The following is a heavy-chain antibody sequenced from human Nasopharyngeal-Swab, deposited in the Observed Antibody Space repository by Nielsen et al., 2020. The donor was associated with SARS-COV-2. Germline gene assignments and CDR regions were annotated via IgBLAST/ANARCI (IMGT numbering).Heavy chain of an antibody. CDR3: TKGAQLGDY. V-gene: IGHV3-30*18. CDR1: GFTISRDG. CDR2: ISYDGSVK. Sequence: GGSLRLSCEASGFTISRDGMHWVRQAPGKGLEWVTFISYDGSVKYYADSVKGRFTISTDVSNNTLYLQMNSLRVEDTAIYYCTKGAQLGDYWGQGTLVTVSS. J-gene: IGHJ4*02. D-gene: IGHD6-13*01.